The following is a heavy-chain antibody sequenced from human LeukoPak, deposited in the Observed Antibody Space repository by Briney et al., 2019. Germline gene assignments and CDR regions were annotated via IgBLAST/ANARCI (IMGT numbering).Heavy chain of an antibody. V-gene: IGHV3-23*01. Sequence: PGGSLRLSCAASGFTFSSYAMGWVRQAPGKGLEWVSAISGSGGSTYYAHSVKGRFTLSRDNSKNTLYLQMNSLRAEDTAVYYCAKTIVVVPAATPNWFDPWGQGTLVTVSS. J-gene: IGHJ5*02. CDR3: AKTIVVVPAATPNWFDP. CDR2: ISGSGGST. D-gene: IGHD2-2*01. CDR1: GFTFSSYA.